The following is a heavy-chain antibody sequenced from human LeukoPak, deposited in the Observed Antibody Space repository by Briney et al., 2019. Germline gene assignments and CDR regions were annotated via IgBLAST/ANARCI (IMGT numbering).Heavy chain of an antibody. CDR1: GFAFSSYT. V-gene: IGHV3-23*01. Sequence: PGGSLRLSCAASGFAFSSYTMGWVRQAQGKGLEWVSSITGSSDSTYYADSVKGRFTISRDNSKNTLYLQVNSLRAEDTAVYFCAKKTSYCGGDCYPYYFDYCGQGTLVTVSS. J-gene: IGHJ4*02. D-gene: IGHD2-21*02. CDR2: ITGSSDST. CDR3: AKKTSYCGGDCYPYYFDY.